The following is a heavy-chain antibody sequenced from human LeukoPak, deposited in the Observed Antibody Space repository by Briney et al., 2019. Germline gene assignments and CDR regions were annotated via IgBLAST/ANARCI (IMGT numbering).Heavy chain of an antibody. CDR3: AKSVWFGELHYGGNWGAFDY. J-gene: IGHJ4*02. CDR1: GFTFTTYP. CDR2: ISASGGGT. Sequence: PGGSLRLSCAASGFTFTTYPMSWVRQAPGKGLEWVSAISASGGGTYYADSVKGRFTISRDNSKNTLYLQMNSLRAEDTAVYYCAKSVWFGELHYGGNWGAFDYWGQGTLVTVSS. D-gene: IGHD3-10*01. V-gene: IGHV3-23*01.